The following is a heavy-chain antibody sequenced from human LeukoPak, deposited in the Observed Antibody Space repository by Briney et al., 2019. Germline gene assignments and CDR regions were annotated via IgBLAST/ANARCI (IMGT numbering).Heavy chain of an antibody. CDR3: AKDRYSYAFEYSDS. J-gene: IGHJ4*02. Sequence: GGSLRLSCAASGFTFSSYGMHWVRQAPGKGLDWVAVISNAGSKKYYADSVKGRFTISRDNSKNTLSLQVSSLRTEDTAVYYCAKDRYSYAFEYSDSWGQGTLVTVSS. CDR2: ISNAGSKK. D-gene: IGHD5-18*01. CDR1: GFTFSSYG. V-gene: IGHV3-30*18.